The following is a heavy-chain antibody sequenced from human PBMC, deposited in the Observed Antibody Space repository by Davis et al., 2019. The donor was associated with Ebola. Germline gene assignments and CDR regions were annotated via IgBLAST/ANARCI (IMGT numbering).Heavy chain of an antibody. CDR3: VSIAARPTNFDY. CDR2: ISSNGGST. J-gene: IGHJ4*02. Sequence: GESLKISCSASGFTFSSYAMHWVRQAPGKGLEYVSAISSNGGSTYYADSVKGRFTISRDNSKNTLYFQMSSLRAEDTAVYYCVSIAARPTNFDYWGQGTLVTVSS. CDR1: GFTFSSYA. V-gene: IGHV3-64D*06. D-gene: IGHD6-6*01.